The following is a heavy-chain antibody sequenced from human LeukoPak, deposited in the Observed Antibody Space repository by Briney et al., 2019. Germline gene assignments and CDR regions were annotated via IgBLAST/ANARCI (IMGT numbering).Heavy chain of an antibody. CDR3: ARDRWAAAGPSDY. D-gene: IGHD6-13*01. CDR2: MNPNSGNT. V-gene: IGHV1-8*01. J-gene: IGHJ4*02. CDR1: GYTFTSYD. Sequence: ASVKVSCKASGYTFTSYDIDWVRQATGQGLEWMGWMNPNSGNTGYAQRFQGRVTITRDTSASTAYMELSSLRSEDTAVYYCARDRWAAAGPSDYWGQGTLVTVSS.